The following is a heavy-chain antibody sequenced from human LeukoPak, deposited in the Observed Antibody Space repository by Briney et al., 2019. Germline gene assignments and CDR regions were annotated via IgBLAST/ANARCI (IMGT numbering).Heavy chain of an antibody. D-gene: IGHD4-17*01. CDR2: ISWDGDDS. V-gene: IGHV3-43D*03. CDR3: AKAMTTMTYFDY. J-gene: IGHJ4*02. CDR1: GFTFDDYG. Sequence: TGGSLRLSCTASGFTFDDYGMHWVRQAPGKGLEWVSYISWDGDDSSYGDSVEGRFTISRDNSKNSVYLQMSSLRAEDTALYYCAKAMTTMTYFDYWGQGTLVTVSS.